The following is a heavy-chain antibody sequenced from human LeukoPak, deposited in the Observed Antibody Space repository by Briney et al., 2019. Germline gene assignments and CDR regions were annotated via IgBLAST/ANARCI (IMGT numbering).Heavy chain of an antibody. Sequence: PGGSLRLSCAASGFTFSSYGVHWVRQAPGKGLEWVAFIRYDGSNKYYADSVKGRFTISRDNSKNTLYLQMNSLRAEDTAVYYCAKMPLMANYYDSSGYYFDYWGQGTLVTVSS. CDR2: IRYDGSNK. D-gene: IGHD3-22*01. V-gene: IGHV3-30*02. CDR1: GFTFSSYG. CDR3: AKMPLMANYYDSSGYYFDY. J-gene: IGHJ4*02.